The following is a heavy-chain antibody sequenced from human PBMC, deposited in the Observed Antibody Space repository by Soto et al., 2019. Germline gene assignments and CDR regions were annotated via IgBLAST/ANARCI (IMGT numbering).Heavy chain of an antibody. CDR3: ARETYYFPGGPNWFDP. Sequence: QVQLVQSGAEVKKPGSSVKVSCKASGCTFSSYAISWVRQAPGQGLEWVGGIIPIFGTANYAQKFQGRVTITADKSTSTAYMELSSLRSEDTAVYYCARETYYFPGGPNWFDPWGQGTLVTVSS. J-gene: IGHJ5*02. CDR1: GCTFSSYA. CDR2: IIPIFGTA. D-gene: IGHD3-10*02. V-gene: IGHV1-69*06.